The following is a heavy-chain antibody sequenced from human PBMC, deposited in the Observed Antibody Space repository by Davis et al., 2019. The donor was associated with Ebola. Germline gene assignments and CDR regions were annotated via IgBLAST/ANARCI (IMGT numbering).Heavy chain of an antibody. CDR1: GFTFSSSA. CDR3: AKVGATDSWFFDY. D-gene: IGHD1-26*01. V-gene: IGHV3-23*01. J-gene: IGHJ4*02. Sequence: GESLKISCAASGFTFSSSAMSWGRQAPGKGLEWVSSIGSGGGSIYYADSVKGRFTISRDNSKNTLYLQMNSLRAEDTAVYYCAKVGATDSWFFDYWGQGTLVTVSS. CDR2: IGSGGGSI.